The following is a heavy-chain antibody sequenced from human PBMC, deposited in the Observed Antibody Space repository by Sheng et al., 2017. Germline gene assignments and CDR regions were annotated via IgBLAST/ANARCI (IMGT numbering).Heavy chain of an antibody. J-gene: IGHJ6*02. CDR2: IYYSGST. CDR1: GGSISSSSYY. CDR3: ARAGQQDYYYYGMDV. Sequence: QLQLQESGPGLVKPSETLSLTCTVSGGSISSSSYYWGWIRQPPGKGLEWIGSIYYSGSTYYNPSLKSRVTISVDTSKNQFSLKLSSVTAADTAVYYCARAGQQDYYYYGMDVWGQGTTVTVSS. D-gene: IGHD1-1*01. V-gene: IGHV4-39*07.